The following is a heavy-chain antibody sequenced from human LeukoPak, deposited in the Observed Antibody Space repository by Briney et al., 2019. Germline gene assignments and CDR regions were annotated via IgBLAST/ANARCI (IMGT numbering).Heavy chain of an antibody. CDR3: AREVVVVTHDAFDI. V-gene: IGHV3-48*04. CDR1: GFTFSSYS. J-gene: IGHJ3*02. D-gene: IGHD3-22*01. Sequence: SGGSLRLSCAASGFTFSSYSLNWVRQAPGKGLEWVSYISSGSSTMYYADSVKGRFTVSRDNAKNSLYLQMNGLRAEDTAVYYCAREVVVVTHDAFDIWGQGTMVTVSS. CDR2: ISSGSSTM.